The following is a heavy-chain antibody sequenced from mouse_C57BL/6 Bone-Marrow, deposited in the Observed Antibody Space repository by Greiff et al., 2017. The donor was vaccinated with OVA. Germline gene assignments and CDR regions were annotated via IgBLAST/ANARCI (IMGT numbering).Heavy chain of an antibody. CDR3: ARHAYGSSPWFAY. CDR2: ISSGGSYT. D-gene: IGHD1-1*01. Sequence: EVKLEESGGDLVKPGGSLKLSCAASGFTFSSYGMSWVRQTPDKRLEWVATISSGGSYTYYPDSVKGRFTISRDNAKNTLYLQMSSLKSEDTAMYYCARHAYGSSPWFAYWGQGTLVTVSA. V-gene: IGHV5-6*02. J-gene: IGHJ3*01. CDR1: GFTFSSYG.